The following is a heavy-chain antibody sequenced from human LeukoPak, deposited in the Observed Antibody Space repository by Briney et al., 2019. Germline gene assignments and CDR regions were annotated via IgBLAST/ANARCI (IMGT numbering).Heavy chain of an antibody. CDR1: GGSFSGYY. V-gene: IGHV4-34*01. Sequence: SETLSLTCAVYGGSFSGYYWSWIRQPPGKGLEWIGEINHSGSTNYNPSLKSRVTISVDTSKNQFSLKLSSVTAADTAVYYCASRGEKGWFDPWGQGTLVTVSS. J-gene: IGHJ5*02. CDR2: INHSGST. CDR3: ASRGEKGWFDP. D-gene: IGHD2-21*01.